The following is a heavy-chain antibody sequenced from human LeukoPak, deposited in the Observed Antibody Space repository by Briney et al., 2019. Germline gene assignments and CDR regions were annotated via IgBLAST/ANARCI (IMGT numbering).Heavy chain of an antibody. V-gene: IGHV4-30-4*08. CDR1: GGSVSSSSYY. CDR3: ARDPSTVTTSWYYYYYGMDV. J-gene: IGHJ6*02. CDR2: IYYSGST. D-gene: IGHD4-11*01. Sequence: SETLSLTCTVSGGSVSSSSYYWSWIRQPPGKGLEWIGYIYYSGSTYYNPSLKSRVTISVDTSKNQFSLKLSSVTAADTAVYYCARDPSTVTTSWYYYYYGMDVWGQGTTVTVS.